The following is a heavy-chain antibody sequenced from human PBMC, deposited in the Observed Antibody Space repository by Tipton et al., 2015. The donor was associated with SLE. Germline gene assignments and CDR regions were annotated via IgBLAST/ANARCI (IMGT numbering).Heavy chain of an antibody. CDR1: GGSFSGYY. D-gene: IGHD6-13*01. CDR2: INHIGST. CDR3: VAPGLAVEGTFEGLDY. J-gene: IGHJ4*02. Sequence: TLSLTCAVYGGSFSGYYWSWVRQPPGKGLEWIGEINHIGSTNYNPSLKSRGTISVDTSKNQFSLKLTSVTAEDTAVYYCVAPGLAVEGTFEGLDYWGQGILVTVSS. V-gene: IGHV4-34*01.